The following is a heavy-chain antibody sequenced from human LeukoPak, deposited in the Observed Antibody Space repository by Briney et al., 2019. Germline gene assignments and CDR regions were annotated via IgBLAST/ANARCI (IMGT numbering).Heavy chain of an antibody. CDR3: ARATPMNGYDPDY. D-gene: IGHD5-12*01. Sequence: GRSLRLSCAASGFTFSSYGMHWVRQAPGKGLEWVAVIWYDGSNKYYADSVKGRFTISRDNSKNTLYLQMNSLRAEDTAVYYCARATPMNGYDPDYWGQGTLVTVSS. J-gene: IGHJ4*02. CDR1: GFTFSSYG. CDR2: IWYDGSNK. V-gene: IGHV3-33*01.